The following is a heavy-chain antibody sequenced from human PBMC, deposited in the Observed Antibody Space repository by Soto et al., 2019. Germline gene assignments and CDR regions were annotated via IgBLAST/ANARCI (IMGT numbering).Heavy chain of an antibody. Sequence: SETLSLTCTVSGGSISSYYWSWIRQPPGKGLEWIGEIYHSGSTNYNPSLKSRVTISVDKSKNQFSLKLSSVTAADTAVYYCARGIFGVVYAFDIWGQGTMVTVSS. CDR1: GGSISSYY. V-gene: IGHV4-59*12. CDR3: ARGIFGVVYAFDI. CDR2: IYHSGST. D-gene: IGHD3-3*01. J-gene: IGHJ3*02.